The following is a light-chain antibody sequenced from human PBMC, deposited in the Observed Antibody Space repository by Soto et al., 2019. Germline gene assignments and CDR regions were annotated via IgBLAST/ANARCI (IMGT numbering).Light chain of an antibody. V-gene: IGLV1-36*01. CDR3: AAWDDSLNCPV. CDR2: YDD. Sequence: QSVLTQPPSVSEAPRQRVTISCSGSSSNIGNNAVNWYQQLPGKAPKLLIYYDDLLPSGVSDRFSGSKSATSASPAISGLQSEDEAADYCAAWDDSLNCPVFGGGTKLTVL. J-gene: IGLJ2*01. CDR1: SSNIGNNA.